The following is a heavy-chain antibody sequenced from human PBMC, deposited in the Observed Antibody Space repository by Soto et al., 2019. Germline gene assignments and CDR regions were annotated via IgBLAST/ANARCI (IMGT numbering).Heavy chain of an antibody. D-gene: IGHD2-2*01. J-gene: IGHJ3*02. Sequence: ASVKVSCKASGYTFTSYGISWVRQAPGQGLEWMGWISPNNGNTSYAQKLQGRVTMTTNTSTSTAYMELSSLRSEDTAVYYCARNLWGCSSTSCYHDAFDIWGQGTMVTVSS. CDR3: ARNLWGCSSTSCYHDAFDI. CDR2: ISPNNGNT. V-gene: IGHV1-18*01. CDR1: GYTFTSYG.